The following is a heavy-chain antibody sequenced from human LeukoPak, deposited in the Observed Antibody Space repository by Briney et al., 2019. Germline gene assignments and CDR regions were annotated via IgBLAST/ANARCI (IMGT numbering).Heavy chain of an antibody. Sequence: GGSLRLSCAASGFTFSSYWMSWVRQAPGKGLVWVAHINQDGSEKYYVDSVKGRFTISRDNAKNTLYLQMNSLRAEDTAVYYCATASPSGTVYWGQGTLVTVSS. CDR3: ATASPSGTVY. J-gene: IGHJ4*02. D-gene: IGHD1-7*01. CDR1: GFTFSSYW. V-gene: IGHV3-7*01. CDR2: INQDGSEK.